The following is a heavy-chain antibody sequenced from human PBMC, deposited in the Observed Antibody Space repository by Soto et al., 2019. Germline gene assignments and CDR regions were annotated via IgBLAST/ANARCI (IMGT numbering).Heavy chain of an antibody. Sequence: GGSLRLSCTASGFTFGDYAMSWFRQAPGKGLEWVGFIRSKAYGGTTEYAASVKGRFTISRDDSKSIAYLQMNSLKTEDTAVYYCTRDLICSSTSCYAGPGAFDIWGQGTMVNVS. V-gene: IGHV3-49*03. CDR1: GFTFGDYA. J-gene: IGHJ3*02. D-gene: IGHD2-2*01. CDR3: TRDLICSSTSCYAGPGAFDI. CDR2: IRSKAYGGTT.